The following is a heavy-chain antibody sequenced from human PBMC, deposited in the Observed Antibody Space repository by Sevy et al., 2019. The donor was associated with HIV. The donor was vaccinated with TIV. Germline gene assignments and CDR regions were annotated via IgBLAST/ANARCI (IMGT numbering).Heavy chain of an antibody. Sequence: GGSLGLSCAASGFTFSSYWMSWVRQAPGKGLEWVANIKQDGSEKYYVDSVKGRFTISRDNAKNSLYLQMNSLRAEDTAVYYCARDSITIFGVVQRGSGFDYWGQGTLVTVSS. V-gene: IGHV3-7*01. CDR2: IKQDGSEK. CDR1: GFTFSSYW. D-gene: IGHD3-3*01. J-gene: IGHJ4*02. CDR3: ARDSITIFGVVQRGSGFDY.